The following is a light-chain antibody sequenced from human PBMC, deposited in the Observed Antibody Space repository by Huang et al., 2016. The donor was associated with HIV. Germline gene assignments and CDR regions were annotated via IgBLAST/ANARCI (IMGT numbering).Light chain of an antibody. CDR1: QSVSSY. CDR3: QQRSNWPR. V-gene: IGKV3-11*01. Sequence: EIVLTQSPATPSLSPGERATLSCRASQSVSSYLAWYQQKPGQAPRLLIYDASTRATGIPARFSGSGSGTDFTLTISSLEPEDFAVYYCQQRSNWPRFGQGTKVEIK. CDR2: DAS. J-gene: IGKJ1*01.